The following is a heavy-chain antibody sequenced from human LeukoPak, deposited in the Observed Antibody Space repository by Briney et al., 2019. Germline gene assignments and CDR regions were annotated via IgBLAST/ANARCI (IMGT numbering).Heavy chain of an antibody. CDR2: FSYSGSA. V-gene: IGHV4-59*08. CDR3: ARPVSSSCIDAFDI. CDR1: GASITSYY. Sequence: SETPSLTCTVSGASITSYYWSWIRQPPGKGLEWIGFFSYSGSANYNPSLKSRVTISVDTSKNQFSLSLTSVTAADTAVYYCARPVSSSCIDAFDIWGQGTMATSSS. J-gene: IGHJ3*02. D-gene: IGHD6-13*01.